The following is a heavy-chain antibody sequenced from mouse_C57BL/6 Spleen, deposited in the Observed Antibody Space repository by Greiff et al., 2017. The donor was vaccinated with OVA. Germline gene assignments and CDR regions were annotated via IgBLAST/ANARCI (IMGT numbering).Heavy chain of an antibody. CDR1: GYTFTSYW. J-gene: IGHJ4*01. CDR3: ARWGYYGSSPYAMDY. D-gene: IGHD1-1*01. V-gene: IGHV1-55*01. CDR2: IYPGSGST. Sequence: VQLQQPGAELVKPGASVKMSCKASGYTFTSYWITWVKQRPGQGLEWIGDIYPGSGSTNYNEKFKSKATLTVDTSSSTAYMQLSSLTSEDSAVYYCARWGYYGSSPYAMDYWGQGTSVTVSS.